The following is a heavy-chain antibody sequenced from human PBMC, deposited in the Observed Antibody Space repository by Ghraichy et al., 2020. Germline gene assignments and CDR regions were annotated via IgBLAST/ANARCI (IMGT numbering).Heavy chain of an antibody. CDR2: IYSGGST. Sequence: GGSLRLSCAASGFTVSSNYMSWVRQAPGKGLEWVSVIYSGGSTYYADSVKGRFTISRDNSKNTLYLQMNSLRAEDTAVYYCARGSWYGEKLYYYYYMDVWGKGTTVTVSS. CDR3: ARGSWYGEKLYYYYYMDV. V-gene: IGHV3-53*01. CDR1: GFTVSSNY. D-gene: IGHD6-13*01. J-gene: IGHJ6*03.